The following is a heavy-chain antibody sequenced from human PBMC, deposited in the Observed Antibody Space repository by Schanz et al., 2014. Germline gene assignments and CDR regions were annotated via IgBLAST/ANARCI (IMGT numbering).Heavy chain of an antibody. CDR3: AKDQGSYGSGSYSYFDY. V-gene: IGHV3-30*18. Sequence: VQLVESGGDLVQPGGSLRLSCAASGFTFSSYGMHWVRQSPGKGLEWVALISYDGSNKYYADSVKGRFTISRDSSKNTLYLQMNSLRAEDTAVYYCAKDQGSYGSGSYSYFDYWGQGTLATVSS. D-gene: IGHD3-10*01. J-gene: IGHJ4*02. CDR2: ISYDGSNK. CDR1: GFTFSSYG.